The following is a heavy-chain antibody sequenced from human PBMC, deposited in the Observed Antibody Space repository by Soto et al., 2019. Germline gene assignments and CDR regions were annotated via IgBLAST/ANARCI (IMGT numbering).Heavy chain of an antibody. D-gene: IGHD7-27*01. CDR3: AREITGDYYYYYGMDV. J-gene: IGHJ6*02. V-gene: IGHV4-31*03. CDR2: IHYSGST. Sequence: PSETLSLTCTVSGGSISNGGSYWSWIRQHPGKGLEWIGYIHYSGSTYYNPSLKSRLTMSVDTSKNQFSLKLSSVTAADTAVYYCAREITGDYYYYYGMDVWGQGTTVTVSS. CDR1: GGSISNGGSY.